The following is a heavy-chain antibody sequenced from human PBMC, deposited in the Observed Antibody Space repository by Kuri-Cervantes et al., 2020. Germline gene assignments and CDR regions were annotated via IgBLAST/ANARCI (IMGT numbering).Heavy chain of an antibody. Sequence: GESLKISCAASGFTFSSHGMHWVRQAPGKGPEWVAFVRYDGNNKFYADSVKGRFTISGDTSNNTLYLQMNSLRAEDTAMYFCATNVIAVAGHDFWGQGTLVTVSS. D-gene: IGHD6-19*01. V-gene: IGHV3-30*02. CDR1: GFTFSSHG. J-gene: IGHJ4*02. CDR3: ATNVIAVAGHDF. CDR2: VRYDGNNK.